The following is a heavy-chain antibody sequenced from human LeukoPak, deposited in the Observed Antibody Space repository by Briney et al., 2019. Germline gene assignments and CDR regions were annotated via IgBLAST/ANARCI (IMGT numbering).Heavy chain of an antibody. J-gene: IGHJ3*02. V-gene: IGHV4-39*01. D-gene: IGHD2-21*02. CDR1: GGSISSSSYY. CDR3: ARFCGGDCYHLDAFDI. CDR2: IYYSGST. Sequence: SETLSLTCTVSGGSISSSSYYWGWIRQPPGKGLEWIRSIYYSGSTYYNPSLKSRVTISVDTSKNQFSLKLSSVTAADTAVYYCARFCGGDCYHLDAFDIWGQGTMVTVSS.